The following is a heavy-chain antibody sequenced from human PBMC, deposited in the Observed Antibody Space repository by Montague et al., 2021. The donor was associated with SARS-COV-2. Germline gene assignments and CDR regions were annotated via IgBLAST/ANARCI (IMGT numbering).Heavy chain of an antibody. CDR1: GGSISSYY. CDR3: ARGLDYYDFWSGYYPAYWYFDL. D-gene: IGHD3-3*01. V-gene: IGHV4-4*07. CDR2: IYTSGST. Sequence: SETLSLTCTVSGGSISSYYWSWIRQPAGKGPEWIGRIYTSGSTNYNPSLKSRVTMSVDTSKNQFSLKLSSVTAADTAVYYCARGLDYYDFWSGYYPAYWYFDLWGRGTLVTVSS. J-gene: IGHJ2*01.